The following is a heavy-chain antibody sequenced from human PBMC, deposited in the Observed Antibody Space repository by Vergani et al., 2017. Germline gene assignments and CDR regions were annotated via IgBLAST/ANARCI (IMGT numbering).Heavy chain of an antibody. CDR1: GFTFSSYS. CDR3: ARDIVVVPAASPFDP. V-gene: IGHV3-21*01. Sequence: EVQLVESGGGLVKPGGSLRLSCAASGFTFSSYSMNWVRQAPGKGLEWVSSISSSSSYIYYADSVKGRFTISRDNAKNSLYLQMNSLRAEDTAVYYCARDIVVVPAASPFDPWGQGTLVTVSS. D-gene: IGHD2-2*01. CDR2: ISSSSSYI. J-gene: IGHJ5*02.